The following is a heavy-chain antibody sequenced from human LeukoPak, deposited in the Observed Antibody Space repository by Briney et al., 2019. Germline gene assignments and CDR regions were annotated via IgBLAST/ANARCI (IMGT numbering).Heavy chain of an antibody. J-gene: IGHJ4*02. D-gene: IGHD6-19*01. CDR3: AKDNIRIVVAGTIDY. Sequence: GRSLRLSCAASGFTFSSYAMHWVRQAPGKGLEWVAVISYDGSNKYYADSVKGRFTISRDNAKNSLYLQMNSLRSEDTALYYCAKDNIRIVVAGTIDYWGQGTLVTVSS. CDR1: GFTFSSYA. CDR2: ISYDGSNK. V-gene: IGHV3-30-3*01.